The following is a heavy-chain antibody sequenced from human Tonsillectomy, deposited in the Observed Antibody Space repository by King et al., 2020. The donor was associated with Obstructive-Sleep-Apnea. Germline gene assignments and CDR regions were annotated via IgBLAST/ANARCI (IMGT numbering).Heavy chain of an antibody. J-gene: IGHJ6*02. CDR2: INQDGSEK. CDR3: ARDVEAVEYYYGMDV. V-gene: IGHV3-7*01. Sequence: DVQLVESGGGLVQPGGSLRLSCAASGFRFSSFWMSWVRQAPGKGLEWVANINQDGSEKYYVDSVRGRFTISRDNAKTLLYLQMNSLRVEETAVYYCARDVEAVEYYYGMDVWGQGTTVTVSS. D-gene: IGHD3-16*01. CDR1: GFRFSSFW.